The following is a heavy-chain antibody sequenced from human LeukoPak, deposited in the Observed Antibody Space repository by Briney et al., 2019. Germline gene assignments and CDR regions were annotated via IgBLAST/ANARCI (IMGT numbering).Heavy chain of an antibody. CDR2: IFYSGST. J-gene: IGHJ4*02. V-gene: IGHV4-59*01. CDR1: GDSISSYY. D-gene: IGHD5-18*01. Sequence: PSETLSLTCTVSGDSISSYYWSWIRQPPGKGLEWIGYIFYSGSTNYNPSLKSRVTISVDTSKNQFSLKLSSVTAADTAVYYCARDCGYSYGCTDYWGQGTLVTVSS. CDR3: ARDCGYSYGCTDY.